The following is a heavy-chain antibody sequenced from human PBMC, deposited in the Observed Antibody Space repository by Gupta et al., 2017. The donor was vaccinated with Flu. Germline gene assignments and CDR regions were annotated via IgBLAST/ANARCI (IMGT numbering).Heavy chain of an antibody. D-gene: IGHD6-19*01. Sequence: EAQLLESGGGLVQPGGSLRLSCVASGFIDDAYAMNWVRQAPGKGPEWVSGITGGGSNSFYTDSVKGRFTISRDNSKKTVYLQMNSLRAEDTAIYYCAKDRRIGWILGADSWGQGTPVTVSS. CDR1: GFIDDAYA. J-gene: IGHJ4*02. CDR2: ITGGGSNS. CDR3: AKDRRIGWILGADS. V-gene: IGHV3-23*01.